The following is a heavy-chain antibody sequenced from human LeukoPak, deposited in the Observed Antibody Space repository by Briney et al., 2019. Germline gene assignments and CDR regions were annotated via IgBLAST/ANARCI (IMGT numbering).Heavy chain of an antibody. CDR3: AKDLGKFDP. CDR1: GFTFSNYW. CDR2: IKQDGSEK. D-gene: IGHD7-27*01. Sequence: GGSLRLSCATSGFTFSNYWMSWVRQAPGKGLEWVADIKQDGSEKYYVDSVEGRFTISRDNAKNSLYLQMNSLRAEDTAVYYCAKDLGKFDPWGQGTLVTVSS. J-gene: IGHJ5*02. V-gene: IGHV3-7*03.